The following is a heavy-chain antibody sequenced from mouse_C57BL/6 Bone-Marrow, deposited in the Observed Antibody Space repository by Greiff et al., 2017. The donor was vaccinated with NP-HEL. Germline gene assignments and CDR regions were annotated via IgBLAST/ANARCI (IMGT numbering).Heavy chain of an antibody. D-gene: IGHD1-1*01. J-gene: IGHJ2*01. V-gene: IGHV1-7*01. CDR2: INPSSGYT. CDR1: GYTFTSYW. CDR3: ARGILRCFDY. Sequence: VKLVQSGAELAKPGASVKLSCKASGYTFTSYWMHWVKQRPGQGLEWIGYINPSSGYTKYNQKFKGKATLTADKSSSTAYMQLSSLTYEDSAVYYCARGILRCFDYWGQGTTLTVSS.